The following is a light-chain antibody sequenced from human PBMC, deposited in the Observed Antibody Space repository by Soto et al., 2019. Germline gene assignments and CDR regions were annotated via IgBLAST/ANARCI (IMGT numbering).Light chain of an antibody. J-gene: IGKJ4*01. CDR2: GAS. V-gene: IGKV3-15*01. Sequence: EIVMTQSPATLSVSPGQRATLSCRASQTVGSDLAWYQQKPGQPPRLLIYGASTRATGIPARFSGRGSGTEFALTISSLESEDFAVYYCQQSNNRPFTFGGGTKVEIK. CDR3: QQSNNRPFT. CDR1: QTVGSD.